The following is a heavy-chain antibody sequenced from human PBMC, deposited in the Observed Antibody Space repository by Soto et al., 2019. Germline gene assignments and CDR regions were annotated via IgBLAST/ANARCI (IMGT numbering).Heavy chain of an antibody. CDR1: GGSFGAYY. D-gene: IGHD3-16*01. CDR3: VRRAGGDGDDYVYWYFDL. V-gene: IGHV4-34*01. Sequence: QVQLQLWGAGLLKPSETLSLTCAVNGGSFGAYYWNWIRQPPGKGLQWIGEINRNGITNYNPSLGSRVTISVDTSKKQFSLRLTSVTAADTALYYCVRRAGGDGDDYVYWYFDLWGRGTLVTVSS. CDR2: INRNGIT. J-gene: IGHJ2*01.